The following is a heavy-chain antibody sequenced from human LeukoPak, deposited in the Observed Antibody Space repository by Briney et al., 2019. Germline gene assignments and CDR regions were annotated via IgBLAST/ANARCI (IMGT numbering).Heavy chain of an antibody. CDR3: ARPDFSNYVDY. Sequence: ASVNVSCKASGYTFTGYYMHWVRQAPGQGLEWTGWINPNSGGTNYAQKFQGRVTMTRDTSISTAYMELSRLRSDDTAVYYCARPDFSNYVDYWGQGTLVTVSS. V-gene: IGHV1-2*02. CDR2: INPNSGGT. CDR1: GYTFTGYY. J-gene: IGHJ4*02. D-gene: IGHD4-11*01.